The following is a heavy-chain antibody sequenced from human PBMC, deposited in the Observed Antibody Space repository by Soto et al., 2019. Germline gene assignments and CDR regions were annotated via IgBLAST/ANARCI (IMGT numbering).Heavy chain of an antibody. Sequence: GGSLRLSCVASGFNFGIYSMHWVRQSPGKGLEWVASISSTSANIHYAESLKGRFTLSRDNSKNSLSLDMSSLRGEDTAVYYCAYFFHHVAASEIYAFPTRRSSDL. D-gene: IGHD3-3*01. V-gene: IGHV3-21*01. CDR2: ISSTSANI. CDR1: GFNFGIYS. J-gene: IGHJ2*01. CDR3: AYFFHHVAASEIYAFPTRRSSDL.